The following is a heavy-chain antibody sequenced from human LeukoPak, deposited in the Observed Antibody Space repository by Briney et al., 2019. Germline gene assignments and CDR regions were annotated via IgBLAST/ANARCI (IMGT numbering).Heavy chain of an antibody. Sequence: GGSLRLSCAASGFTFSSHWMHWIRQAPGKGLVWVSRIKSDDSSTSYADSVKGRFTISRDNAKNTLYLQMNSLRAEDTAVYYCARGDGGSYQGRFDYWGQGTLVTVSS. CDR2: IKSDDSST. CDR1: GFTFSSHW. V-gene: IGHV3-74*01. CDR3: ARGDGGSYQGRFDY. D-gene: IGHD1-26*01. J-gene: IGHJ4*02.